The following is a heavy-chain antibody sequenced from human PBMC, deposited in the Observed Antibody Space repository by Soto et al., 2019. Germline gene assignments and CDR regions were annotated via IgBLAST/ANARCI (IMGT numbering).Heavy chain of an antibody. CDR2: ISSGSDYI. D-gene: IGHD3-22*01. CDR3: GYDSSGYRFIDN. Sequence: GGSLRLSCAASGFTFSSYSMNWVRQAPGKGLEWVSSISSGSDYIYYSDSVKGRFTVSRDNAKNSLYLQMNSLGAEDTALYYCGYDSSGYRFIDNWGQGTLVTVSS. V-gene: IGHV3-21*01. J-gene: IGHJ4*02. CDR1: GFTFSSYS.